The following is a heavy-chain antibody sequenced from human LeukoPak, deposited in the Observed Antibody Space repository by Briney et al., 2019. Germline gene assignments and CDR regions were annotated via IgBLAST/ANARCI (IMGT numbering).Heavy chain of an antibody. CDR3: ARGVSYYDSSGYYNEYFQH. V-gene: IGHV4-59*08. CDR1: GGSISSYY. J-gene: IGHJ1*01. Sequence: PSETLSLTCTVSGGSISSYYWSWIRQPPGKGLEWIGYIYYSGSTNYNPSLKSRVTISVDTSKNQFSLKLSSVTAADTAVYYCARGVSYYDSSGYYNEYFQHWGQGTLVAVSS. D-gene: IGHD3-22*01. CDR2: IYYSGST.